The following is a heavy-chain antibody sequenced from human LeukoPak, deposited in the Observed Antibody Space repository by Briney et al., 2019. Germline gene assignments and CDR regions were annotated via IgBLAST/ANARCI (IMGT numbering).Heavy chain of an antibody. CDR3: ARGGVNTMLRGVIRHYYMDV. V-gene: IGHV3-30*03. CDR2: ISYDEGNK. D-gene: IGHD3-10*01. CDR1: GFTFSSYG. J-gene: IGHJ6*03. Sequence: PGGSLRLSCAASGFTFSSYGMHWVRQAPDKGLEWVAVISYDEGNKYYADSVKGRFTISRDNSKNTLYLQMNSLRAEDTAVYYCARGGVNTMLRGVIRHYYMDVWGKGTTVTISS.